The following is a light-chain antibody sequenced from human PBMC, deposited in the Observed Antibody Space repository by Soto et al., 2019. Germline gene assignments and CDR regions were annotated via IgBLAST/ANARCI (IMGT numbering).Light chain of an antibody. CDR1: QSVSSN. CDR2: GAS. J-gene: IGKJ1*01. Sequence: EIVMTQSPATLSVSPGERATLSCRASQSVSSNLAWYQQKPGQAPRLLIYGASTRATGIPARFSGSGSGTLFTLTISNLQSEDFAVYYCQHYNNWPPWTFGQGTKVEIK. CDR3: QHYNNWPPWT. V-gene: IGKV3-15*01.